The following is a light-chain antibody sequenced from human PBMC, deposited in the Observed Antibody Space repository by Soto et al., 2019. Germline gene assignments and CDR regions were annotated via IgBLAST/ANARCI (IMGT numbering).Light chain of an antibody. V-gene: IGKV3-11*01. Sequence: EIVLTQSPATLSLSPGERATLSCRASHSVITTLAWYQQKPGQAPRLLIHGASTRATGIPARFSGSGSRTDFTLTISSLEPEDFAVYYCQQRSNWLTFGGGTKVDIK. J-gene: IGKJ4*01. CDR1: HSVITT. CDR2: GAS. CDR3: QQRSNWLT.